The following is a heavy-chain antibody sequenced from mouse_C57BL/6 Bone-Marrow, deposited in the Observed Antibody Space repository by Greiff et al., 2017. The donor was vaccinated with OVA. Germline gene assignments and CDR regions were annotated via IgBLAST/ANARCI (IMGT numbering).Heavy chain of an antibody. V-gene: IGHV1-4*01. CDR3: ARGYDGYTNFDY. J-gene: IGHJ2*01. CDR1: GYTFTSYT. Sequence: QVQLQQSGAELARPGASVKMSCTASGYTFTSYTMHWVKQRPGQGLEWIGYINPSSGYTKYNQKFKDKATLTADKSSSTAYMQLSSLTSEDSAVYYCARGYDGYTNFDYWGQGTTLTVSS. D-gene: IGHD2-3*01. CDR2: INPSSGYT.